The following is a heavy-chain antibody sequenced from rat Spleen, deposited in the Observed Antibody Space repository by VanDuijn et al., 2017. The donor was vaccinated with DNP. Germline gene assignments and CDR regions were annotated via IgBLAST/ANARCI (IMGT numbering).Heavy chain of an antibody. CDR3: VTQTYYGMGKFDY. CDR1: GITFTNYG. D-gene: IGHD1-6*01. CDR2: ISPGGDSR. J-gene: IGHJ2*01. Sequence: EVHLVESGGGLVQPGRSLKLSCAASGITFTNYGMAWVRQAPTKGLEWVAVISPGGDSRHYRDSVKGRFTISRDNVKKIQYLQMDSLRTEDTATYYCVTQTYYGMGKFDYWGQGVMVTVSS. V-gene: IGHV5S13*01.